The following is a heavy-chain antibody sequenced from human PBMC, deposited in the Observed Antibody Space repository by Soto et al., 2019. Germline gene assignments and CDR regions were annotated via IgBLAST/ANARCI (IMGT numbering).Heavy chain of an antibody. CDR2: VSYSGST. J-gene: IGHJ4*02. V-gene: IGHV4-39*01. D-gene: IGHD6-19*01. Sequence: SETLSLTCTVSGGSISNSSYLWGWIRQPPGKGLQWIGSVSYSGSTYYNPSLKSRVTISVDTSKTQSSLRLSSVPAADTVVYYCSRIAVSGPITGFDYWGQGALVTVSS. CDR3: SRIAVSGPITGFDY. CDR1: GGSISNSSYL.